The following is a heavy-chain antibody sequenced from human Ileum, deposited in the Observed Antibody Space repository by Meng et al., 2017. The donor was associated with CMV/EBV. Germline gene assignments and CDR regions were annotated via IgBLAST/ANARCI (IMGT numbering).Heavy chain of an antibody. CDR1: GGSISSSSYY. J-gene: IGHJ4*02. CDR2: LYYTGST. D-gene: IGHD1-26*01. V-gene: IGHV4-39*01. CDR3: ARQGGASPTTGVF. Sequence: GSLRLSCTVSGGSISSSSYYWGWVRQPPGQGFEWTGSLYYTGSTYYNTSLGSRVTMSVDTSRNQFSLRLSSVTAADTAVYYCARQGGASPTTGVFWGPGILVTVSS.